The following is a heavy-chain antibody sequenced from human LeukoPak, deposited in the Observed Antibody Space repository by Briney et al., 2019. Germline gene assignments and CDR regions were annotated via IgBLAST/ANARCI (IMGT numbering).Heavy chain of an antibody. CDR2: INWNSGYI. J-gene: IGHJ4*02. D-gene: IGHD6-19*01. CDR3: AKDSAGIYQWLAPGEFDY. V-gene: IGHV3-9*01. CDR1: GFTFDHYA. Sequence: GGSLRLSCAASGFTFDHYAMHWVRQAPGKGLEWVSGINWNSGYIDYADSVKGRFTISRDNAKNSLYLQMNSLRAEDTALYYCAKDSAGIYQWLAPGEFDYWGQGTLVTVSS.